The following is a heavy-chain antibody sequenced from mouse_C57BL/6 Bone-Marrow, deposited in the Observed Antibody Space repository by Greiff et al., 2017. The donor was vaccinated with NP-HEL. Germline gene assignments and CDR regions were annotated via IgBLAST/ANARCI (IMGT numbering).Heavy chain of an antibody. D-gene: IGHD1-1*01. V-gene: IGHV3-6*01. CDR2: ISYDGST. CDR3: ARSLTTVVPPGDY. J-gene: IGHJ2*01. Sequence: DVHLVESGPGLVKPSQSLSLTCSVSGYSITSGYYCNWIRQLAGNKLEWMGYISYDGSTNYNPSFKNRITITRDTSKNQFFLKLNSVTTEDTATYYCARSLTTVVPPGDYWGQGTTLTVSS. CDR1: GYSITSGYY.